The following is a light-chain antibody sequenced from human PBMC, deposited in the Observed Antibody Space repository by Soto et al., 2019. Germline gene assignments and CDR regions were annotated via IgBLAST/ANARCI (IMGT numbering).Light chain of an antibody. CDR3: QSYDSSLSGYV. CDR2: GNS. Sequence: QSVRTQPPSVSGAPGQRVTISCTGSSSNIGAGYDVHWYQQLPGTAPKLLIYGNSNRPSGVPDRFSGSKSGTSASLAITGLQAEDEADYYCQSYDSSLSGYVFGGGTKLTVL. J-gene: IGLJ2*01. V-gene: IGLV1-40*01. CDR1: SSNIGAGYD.